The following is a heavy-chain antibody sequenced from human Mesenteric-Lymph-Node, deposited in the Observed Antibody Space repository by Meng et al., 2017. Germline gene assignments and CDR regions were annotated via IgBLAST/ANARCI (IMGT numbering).Heavy chain of an antibody. Sequence: SETLSLTCTVSGGSISSYYWSWIRQPAGKGLEWIGRIYTSGSTNYNPSLKSRVTMSVDTSKNQFSLKLSSVTAADTAVYYCARDRLSSSWFLGTYFDYWGQGTLVTVSS. CDR1: GGSISSYY. CDR2: IYTSGST. V-gene: IGHV4-4*07. D-gene: IGHD6-13*01. CDR3: ARDRLSSSWFLGTYFDY. J-gene: IGHJ4*02.